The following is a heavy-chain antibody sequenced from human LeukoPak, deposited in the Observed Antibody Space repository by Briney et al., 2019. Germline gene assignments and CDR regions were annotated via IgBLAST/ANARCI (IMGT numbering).Heavy chain of an antibody. CDR3: ARALTRYSTAWYGY. CDR2: LNPYSGGT. CDR1: GYTFTGYY. J-gene: IGHJ4*02. D-gene: IGHD6-19*01. Sequence: GASVRVSCNASGYTFTGYYMHWVRQAPGQGLEWMGWLNPYSGGTNYAQKFQGRVTLTRDTPITTAYMDLSSLTSDDTALYYCARALTRYSTAWYGYWGQGTLVTVSS. V-gene: IGHV1-2*02.